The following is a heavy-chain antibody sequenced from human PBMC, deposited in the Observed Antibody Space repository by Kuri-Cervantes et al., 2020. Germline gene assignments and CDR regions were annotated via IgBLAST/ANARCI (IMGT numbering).Heavy chain of an antibody. D-gene: IGHD1-26*01. Sequence: SETLSLTCTVSGGSISSYYWSWIRQPPGKGLEWIGYIYYSGSTYYNPSLKSRVTISVDTSKNQFSLKLSSVTAADTAVYYCARGVYTSGSYSAFDIWGQGTMVTVSS. J-gene: IGHJ3*02. V-gene: IGHV4-59*12. CDR2: IYYSGST. CDR3: ARGVYTSGSYSAFDI. CDR1: GGSISSYY.